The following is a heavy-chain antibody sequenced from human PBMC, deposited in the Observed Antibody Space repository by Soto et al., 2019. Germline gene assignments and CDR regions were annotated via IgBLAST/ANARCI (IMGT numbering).Heavy chain of an antibody. CDR1: GGSFSGYY. CDR2: INHSGST. D-gene: IGHD6-19*01. Sequence: KASETLSLTCAVYGGSFSGYYWSWIRQPPGKGLEWIGEINHSGSTNYNPSLKSRVTISVDTSKNQFSPKLSSVTAADTAVYYCARVRQWPIYYYYGMDVWGQGTTVTVSS. J-gene: IGHJ6*02. V-gene: IGHV4-34*01. CDR3: ARVRQWPIYYYYGMDV.